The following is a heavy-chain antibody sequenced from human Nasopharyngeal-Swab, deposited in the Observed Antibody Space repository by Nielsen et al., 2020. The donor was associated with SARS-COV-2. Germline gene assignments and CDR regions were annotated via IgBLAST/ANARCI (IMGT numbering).Heavy chain of an antibody. V-gene: IGHV4-34*01. J-gene: IGHJ6*02. Sequence: WIRQPPGKGLEWIGEINHSGSTNYNPSLKSRVTISVDTSKNQFSLKLSSVTAADTAVYYCARARPGLWEPAPYGTDVWGQGTTVTVSS. CDR2: INHSGST. D-gene: IGHD4/OR15-4a*01. CDR3: ARARPGLWEPAPYGTDV.